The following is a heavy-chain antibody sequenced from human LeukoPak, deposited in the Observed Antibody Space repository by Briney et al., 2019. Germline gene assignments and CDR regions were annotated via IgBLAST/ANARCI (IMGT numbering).Heavy chain of an antibody. Sequence: SETLSLTCAVSGGSISSGGYYWGWIRQPPGKGLEWIGSIYYSGSTYYNPSLESRLTISVDTSKNQFSLKLSSVTAADTAVYFFARWPMTNLAFDVWGQGPMVTVSS. D-gene: IGHD3-22*01. CDR1: GGSISSGGYY. CDR3: ARWPMTNLAFDV. J-gene: IGHJ3*01. CDR2: IYYSGST. V-gene: IGHV4-39*07.